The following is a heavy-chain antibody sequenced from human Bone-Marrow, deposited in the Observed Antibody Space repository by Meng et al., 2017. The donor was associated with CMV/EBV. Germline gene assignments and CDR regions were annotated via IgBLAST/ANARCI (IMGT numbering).Heavy chain of an antibody. CDR2: ISAYNGNT. D-gene: IGHD2-2*02. CDR1: CYTFTSYG. Sequence: APVKVSCKASCYTFTSYGTSWVRQAPGQGLEWMGWISAYNGNTNYAQKLQGRVTMTTDTSTSTAYMELRSLRSDDTAVYYCARGACSSTSCYMRNNYYYYYGMDVWGQGNTVTVAS. CDR3: ARGACSSTSCYMRNNYYYYYGMDV. V-gene: IGHV1-18*01. J-gene: IGHJ6*02.